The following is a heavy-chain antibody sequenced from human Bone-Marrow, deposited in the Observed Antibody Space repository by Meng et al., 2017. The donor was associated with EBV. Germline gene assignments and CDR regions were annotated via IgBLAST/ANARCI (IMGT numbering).Heavy chain of an antibody. J-gene: IGHJ4*02. V-gene: IGHV1-69*01. CDR3: ARDPGYAGYFDY. D-gene: IGHD5-12*01. CDR1: GGTFSSYA. CDR2: IIPIFGTA. Sequence: QGELVKSGAGVKKPGSLVKVSCKASGGTFSSYAISWVRQAPGQGLEWMGGIIPIFGTANYAQKFQGRVTITADESTSTAYMELSSLRSEDTAVYYCARDPGYAGYFDYWGQGTLVTVSS.